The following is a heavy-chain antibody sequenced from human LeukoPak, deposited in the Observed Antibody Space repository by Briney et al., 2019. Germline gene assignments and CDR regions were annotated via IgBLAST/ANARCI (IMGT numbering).Heavy chain of an antibody. D-gene: IGHD4-17*01. CDR2: ISSSSNYI. CDR3: ARDMTTATTCYLEH. J-gene: IGHJ1*01. V-gene: IGHV3-21*06. CDR1: GFTFSTYS. Sequence: GGSLRLSCAASGFTFSTYSMKLVRQAPGKGLEWVSSISSSSNYIYYADSVKGRFSISRDDAKNLLFLQMNGLRVEDTAVYYCARDMTTATTCYLEHWGQGTLVTVSS.